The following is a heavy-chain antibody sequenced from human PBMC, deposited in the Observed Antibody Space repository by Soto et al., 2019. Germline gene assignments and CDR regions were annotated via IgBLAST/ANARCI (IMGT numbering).Heavy chain of an antibody. CDR3: ATDTIAVAPTFDY. J-gene: IGHJ4*01. V-gene: IGHV3-30*03. D-gene: IGHD6-19*01. CDR1: GFTFSSYG. CDR2: ISYDGSNK. Sequence: QVQLVESGGGVVQPGRSLRLSCAASGFTFSSYGMHWVRQAPGKGLEWVAVISYDGSNKYYADSVKGRFTISRDNSKNTLYVQMNSLRAEETAVYYCATDTIAVAPTFDYGGHGTLGTVSS.